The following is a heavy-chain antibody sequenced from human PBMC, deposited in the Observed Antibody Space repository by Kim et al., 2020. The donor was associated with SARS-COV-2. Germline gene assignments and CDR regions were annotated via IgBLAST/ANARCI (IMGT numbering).Heavy chain of an antibody. V-gene: IGHV3-15*01. Sequence: GGSLRLSCAASRFTFSHAAMSWVRQAPGKGLEWVARIKSNTGGGATDYSVPVKGRLTITSEDKKNNLYLQTRSPQTEDIDFYYRTTFPVGELCAFDIWG. CDR3: TTFPVGELCAFDI. J-gene: IGHJ3*02. D-gene: IGHD1-26*01. CDR2: IKSNTGGGAT. CDR1: RFTFSHAA.